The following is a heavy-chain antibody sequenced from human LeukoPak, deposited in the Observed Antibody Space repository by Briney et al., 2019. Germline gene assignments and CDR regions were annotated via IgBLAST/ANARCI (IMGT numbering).Heavy chain of an antibody. CDR1: GFTFKKYW. D-gene: IGHD2-2*01. J-gene: IGHJ4*02. Sequence: GESLRLSCAASGFTFKKYWMNWVRQVPGKGLECLANIKEDGSETYYADSVKGRFTISRDNSKNTLYLQMNSLRAEDTAVYYCAREGGYCSSTSCPTLDYWGQGTLVTVSS. CDR2: IKEDGSET. CDR3: AREGGYCSSTSCPTLDY. V-gene: IGHV3-7*01.